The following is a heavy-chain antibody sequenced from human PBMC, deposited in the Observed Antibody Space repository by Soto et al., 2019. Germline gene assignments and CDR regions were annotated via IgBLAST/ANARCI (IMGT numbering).Heavy chain of an antibody. V-gene: IGHV3-21*01. D-gene: IGHD5-18*01. CDR3: ARGYSYGYGWLDP. J-gene: IGHJ5*02. Sequence: GGSQRLSCAASGFTFSSYSMNWVRQAPGKGLEWVSSISSSSSYIYYADSVKGRLTISRDNAKNSLYLQMNSLRAEDTAVYYCARGYSYGYGWLDPWGQGTRVTVSS. CDR2: ISSSSSYI. CDR1: GFTFSSYS.